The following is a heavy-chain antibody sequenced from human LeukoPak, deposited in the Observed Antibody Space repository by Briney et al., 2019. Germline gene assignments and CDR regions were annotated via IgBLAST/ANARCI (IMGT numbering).Heavy chain of an antibody. CDR2: ISYDGSNK. CDR1: GFTFSSYG. Sequence: GGSLRLSCAASGFTFSSYGMHWVRQAPGKGLEWVAVISYDGSNKYYADSVKGRFTISRDNSKNTLYLQMNSLRAEDTAVYYCAKDHSSGWGGREDWFDPWGQGTLVTVSS. V-gene: IGHV3-30*18. CDR3: AKDHSSGWGGREDWFDP. J-gene: IGHJ5*02. D-gene: IGHD6-19*01.